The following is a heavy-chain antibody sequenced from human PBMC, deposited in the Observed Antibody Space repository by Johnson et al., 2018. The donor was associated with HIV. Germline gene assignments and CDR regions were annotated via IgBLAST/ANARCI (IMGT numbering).Heavy chain of an antibody. V-gene: IGHV3-30*18. Sequence: QVQLVESGGGVVQPGGSLRLSCAASGFTFSSYGMHWVRQAPGKGLEWVAVISYDGSNKYYADSVKGRFTISRDNSKNTLYLQMNSLRAEDTAIYYCAKDPYYYDSSGYRGNAFDIWGQGTMVTVSS. D-gene: IGHD3-22*01. CDR1: GFTFSSYG. J-gene: IGHJ3*02. CDR2: ISYDGSNK. CDR3: AKDPYYYDSSGYRGNAFDI.